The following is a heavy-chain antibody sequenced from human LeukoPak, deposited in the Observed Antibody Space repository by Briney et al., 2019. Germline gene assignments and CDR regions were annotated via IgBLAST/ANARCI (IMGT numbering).Heavy chain of an antibody. CDR1: GFTSSLSW. CDR2: INYDARSR. Sequence: EGSLRLSFAASGFTSSLSWMHWVRQAPGKGLEWVSSINYDARSRTYADSVKGRLTISRDNAENTLFLQMNSLRVEDSAIYSCVRGAGPGTPFDWGQGILVTVSS. D-gene: IGHD1-1*01. CDR3: VRGAGPGTPFD. V-gene: IGHV3-74*01. J-gene: IGHJ1*01.